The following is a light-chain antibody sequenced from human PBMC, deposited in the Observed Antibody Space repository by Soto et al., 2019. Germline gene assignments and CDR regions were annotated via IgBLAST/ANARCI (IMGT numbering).Light chain of an antibody. CDR2: QVS. V-gene: IGKV2-24*01. CDR3: MQATQSWA. CDR1: QSLVHRDGNTY. J-gene: IGKJ1*01. Sequence: IVLTQTPLSSPVTLGQPAYISCSSSQSLVHRDGNTYLSWLHQRPGQPPRLLIYQVSNRFSGVPDRFTGSGAGTDFTLKISRVEAEDVGIYYCMQATQSWAFGQGTKVEIK.